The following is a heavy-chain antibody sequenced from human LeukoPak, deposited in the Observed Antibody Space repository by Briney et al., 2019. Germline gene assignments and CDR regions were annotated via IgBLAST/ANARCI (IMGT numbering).Heavy chain of an antibody. Sequence: ASVKVSCKASGYTFTSYGISWVRQAPGQGLEWMGWISAYNGNTNYAQKLQGRVTMTTDTSTSTAYMELRSLRSDDTAVYYCARDRELTYYYDSSGYSTGLDAFDIWGQGTMVTVSS. CDR3: ARDRELTYYYDSSGYSTGLDAFDI. CDR2: ISAYNGNT. CDR1: GYTFTSYG. J-gene: IGHJ3*02. V-gene: IGHV1-18*01. D-gene: IGHD3-22*01.